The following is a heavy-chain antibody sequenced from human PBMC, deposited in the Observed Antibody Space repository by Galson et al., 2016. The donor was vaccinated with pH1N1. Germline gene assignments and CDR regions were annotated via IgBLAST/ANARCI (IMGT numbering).Heavy chain of an antibody. V-gene: IGHV4-39*02. D-gene: IGHD5-12*01. Sequence: LSLTCTVSGGSISSSSYYWGWIRQPPGKGLEWIGSIYYSGSTYYNPSLKSRVTISVDTSKNHFSLKLTSVTAAGTAVYYCASRGYRDYVGYFDYWGQGTLVTVSS. CDR2: IYYSGST. CDR1: GGSISSSSYY. J-gene: IGHJ4*02. CDR3: ASRGYRDYVGYFDY.